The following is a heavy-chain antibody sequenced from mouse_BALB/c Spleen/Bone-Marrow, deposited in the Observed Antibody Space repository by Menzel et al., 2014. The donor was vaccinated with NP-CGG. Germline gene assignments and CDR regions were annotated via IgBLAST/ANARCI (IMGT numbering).Heavy chain of an antibody. J-gene: IGHJ2*01. D-gene: IGHD4-1*01. CDR3: ARHETGTGQFFYY. CDR2: ISSGSSTI. CDR1: GFTFSTFG. Sequence: EVKVVQSGGGLAQPGGSRTLSCAASGFTFSTFGMHWVRQAPEKGLEWIAYISSGSSTIYYADTVKGRFTISRDNAKNTLYLQMTSLKSEDTAIYYCARHETGTGQFFYYWGQGTTLTVSS. V-gene: IGHV5-17*02.